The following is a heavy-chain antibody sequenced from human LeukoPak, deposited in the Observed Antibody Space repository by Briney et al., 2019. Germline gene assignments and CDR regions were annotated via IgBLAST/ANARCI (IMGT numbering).Heavy chain of an antibody. CDR2: ISAYNGNT. Sequence: ASVKVSCKASGYTFTSYGISWVRQAPGQGLEWMGWISAYNGNTNYAQKLQGRVTMTTDTSTSTAYMELRSLRSDDTAVYYCARDAHGGSYGGNSDYWGQGTLVTVSS. CDR3: ARDAHGGSYGGNSDY. D-gene: IGHD4-23*01. V-gene: IGHV1-18*01. CDR1: GYTFTSYG. J-gene: IGHJ4*02.